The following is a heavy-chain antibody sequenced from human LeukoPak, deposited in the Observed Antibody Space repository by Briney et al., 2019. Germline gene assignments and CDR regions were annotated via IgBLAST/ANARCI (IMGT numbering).Heavy chain of an antibody. CDR1: GDSVSSNSAA. J-gene: IGHJ6*02. CDR3: ARAPVGIVVVVAATPGYGMDV. D-gene: IGHD2-15*01. CDR2: TYYRSKWYN. V-gene: IGHV6-1*01. Sequence: SQTLSLTCAISGDSVSSNSAAWNWIRQSPSRGLEWLVRTYYRSKWYNDYAVSVKSRITINPDTSKNQFSLQLNSVTPEDTAVYYCARAPVGIVVVVAATPGYGMDVWGQGTTVTVSS.